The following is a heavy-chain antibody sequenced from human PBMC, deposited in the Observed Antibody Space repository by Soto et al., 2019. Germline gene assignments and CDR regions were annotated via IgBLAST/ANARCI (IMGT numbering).Heavy chain of an antibody. V-gene: IGHV1-2*04. CDR3: ATSRVVVVVAATLDGSDYYGMDV. CDR1: GYTFTGYY. J-gene: IGHJ6*02. CDR2: INPNSGGT. Sequence: ASVKVSCKASGYTFTGYYMHWVRQAPGQGLEWMGWINPNSGGTNYAQKFQGWVTMTRDTSISTAYVELSRLRSDDTAVYYCATSRVVVVVAATLDGSDYYGMDVWGQGTTVTVSS. D-gene: IGHD2-15*01.